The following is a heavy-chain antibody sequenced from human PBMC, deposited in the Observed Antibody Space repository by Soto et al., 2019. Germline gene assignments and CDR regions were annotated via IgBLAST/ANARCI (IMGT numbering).Heavy chain of an antibody. CDR1: GFTFSSYS. J-gene: IGHJ4*02. Sequence: EVQLVESGGGLVQPGGSLRPSCAASGFTFSSYSMNWVRQAPGKGLEWDSYISSSSSTIYYADSVKGRFTISRDNAKNSLYLQMNSLRDEDTAVYYCARVRTLSGSLDYWGQGTLVTVSS. CDR2: ISSSSSTI. CDR3: ARVRTLSGSLDY. V-gene: IGHV3-48*02. D-gene: IGHD1-26*01.